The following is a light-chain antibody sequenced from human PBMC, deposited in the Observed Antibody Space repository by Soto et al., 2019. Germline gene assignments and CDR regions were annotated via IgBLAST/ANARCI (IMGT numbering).Light chain of an antibody. V-gene: IGKV1-12*01. CDR1: QSVDNW. J-gene: IGKJ5*01. CDR2: STS. CDR3: HQDNTFPFT. Sequence: DIQLTQSPSSVSASVGDSVTITCRASQSVDNWFAWYQQKPGKAPKLLIYSTSSLQSGVPSRFSGSGSETDVTLTISGLQPEDFAIYYCHQDNTFPFTFGQGTRLDIQ.